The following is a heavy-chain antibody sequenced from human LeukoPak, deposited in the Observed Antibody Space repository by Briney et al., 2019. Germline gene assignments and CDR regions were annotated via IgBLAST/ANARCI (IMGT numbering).Heavy chain of an antibody. CDR1: GYTFTSYA. V-gene: IGHV1-3*01. CDR2: INAGNGNT. Sequence: ASVKVSCKASGYTFTSYAMHWVRQAPGQRLEWMGWINAGNGNTKYSQKFQGRVTITRDTSASTAYMELSSLRSEDTAVYYCARAKIVAVVAAPSDYWGQGTLVTVSS. CDR3: ARAKIVAVVAAPSDY. J-gene: IGHJ4*02. D-gene: IGHD2-15*01.